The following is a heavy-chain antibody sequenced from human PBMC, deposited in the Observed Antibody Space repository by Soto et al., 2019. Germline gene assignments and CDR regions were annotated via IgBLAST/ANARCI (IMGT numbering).Heavy chain of an antibody. CDR1: GGTFGKSV. J-gene: IGHJ4*02. Sequence: QVPLVQSGAEMKTPGSSVRVSCKASGGTFGKSVISWVRQAPGQGLEWMGGIIPIFGATHYAQKFQGRVTITADEFTTTAYMGLSSLQSEDPAVYYCARGQFYDFWSGYYLDYWGQGTLVTVSS. D-gene: IGHD3-3*01. V-gene: IGHV1-69*01. CDR2: IIPIFGAT. CDR3: ARGQFYDFWSGYYLDY.